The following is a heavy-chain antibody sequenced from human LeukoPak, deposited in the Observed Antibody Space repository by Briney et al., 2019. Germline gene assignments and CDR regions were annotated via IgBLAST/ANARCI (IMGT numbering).Heavy chain of an antibody. CDR1: GGSMTSGTFS. J-gene: IGHJ6*03. Sequence: SETLSLTCIVSGGSMTSGTFSWSWIRQPAGKGLQWSVRAHTSGSTNYSPSLQSRVTISVDTSKNLFSLELSSVPAADTAVYYCARDTLPAPFYYSYMDVGGKGTTVTVSS. CDR3: ARDTLPAPFYYSYMDV. V-gene: IGHV4-61*02. D-gene: IGHD2/OR15-2a*01. CDR2: AHTSGST.